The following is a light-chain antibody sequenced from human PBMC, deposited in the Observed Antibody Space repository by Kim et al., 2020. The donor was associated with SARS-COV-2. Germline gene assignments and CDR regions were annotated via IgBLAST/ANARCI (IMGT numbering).Light chain of an antibody. CDR1: SSNIGNNY. CDR3: GSWDTSLNAGV. J-gene: IGLJ2*01. CDR2: DDD. V-gene: IGLV1-51*01. Sequence: GQKVTISCSGSSSNIGNNYISWYQHLPGTAPKRLIYDDDRRPSGIPDRFSGSKSGTSATLAITGLQTGDEADYYCGSWDTSLNAGVFGGGTQLTVL.